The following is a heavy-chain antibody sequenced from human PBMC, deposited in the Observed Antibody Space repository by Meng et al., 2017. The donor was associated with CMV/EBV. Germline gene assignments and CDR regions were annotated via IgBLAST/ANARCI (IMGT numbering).Heavy chain of an antibody. CDR1: GYRFASNW. CDR3: ARLISSSTSCYDY. CDR2: ISPGDSDT. J-gene: IGHJ4*02. D-gene: IGHD2-2*01. V-gene: IGHV5-51*01. Sequence: CKASGYRFASNWIGWVRQMPGKGLERMGIISPGDSDTRYSPYFQGQVTISADKSISTAYLQWSSLKASDTAMYYCARLISSSTSCYDYWGQGTLVTVSS.